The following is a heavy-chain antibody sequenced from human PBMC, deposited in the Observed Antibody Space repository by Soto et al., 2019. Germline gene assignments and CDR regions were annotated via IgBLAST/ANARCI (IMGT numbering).Heavy chain of an antibody. CDR1: GGTFSSYT. D-gene: IGHD2-2*01. CDR2: IIPILGIA. CDR3: ARADAGYCSSTSQSCGYYYYMDV. J-gene: IGHJ6*03. Sequence: ASVKVSCKASGGTFSSYTISWVRQAPGQGLEWMGRIIPILGIANYAQKFQGRVTITADKSTSTAYMELSSLRSEDTAVYYCARADAGYCSSTSQSCGYYYYMDVWGKGTTVTVSS. V-gene: IGHV1-69*02.